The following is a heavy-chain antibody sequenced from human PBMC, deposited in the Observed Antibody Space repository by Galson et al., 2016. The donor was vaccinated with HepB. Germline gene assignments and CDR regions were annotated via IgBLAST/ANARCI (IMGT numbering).Heavy chain of an antibody. CDR2: IKQDGSEK. D-gene: IGHD1-14*01. Sequence: SLRLSCAASGFTFSRFWMSWVRQAPGKGLEWVANIKQDGSEKYYVDSVKGRFTISRDNAKNSLYLQMASLRDEDTAVYYCARGLGLTEPEVFDYWGQGTLVTGSS. J-gene: IGHJ4*02. V-gene: IGHV3-7*01. CDR3: ARGLGLTEPEVFDY. CDR1: GFTFSRFW.